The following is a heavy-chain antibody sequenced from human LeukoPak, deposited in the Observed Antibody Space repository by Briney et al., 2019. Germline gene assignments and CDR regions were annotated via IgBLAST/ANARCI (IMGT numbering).Heavy chain of an antibody. CDR1: GGNFVTYA. CDR2: IIPAISRT. Sequence: SVKVSCKTSGGNFVTYATNWVRQAPGRGLEWMGRIIPAISRTDCTYKFEDRITITADDSATTAYLEVNNLRPEDTAMYYCTRVADSNLVSDAFDVWGQGTMVTVSS. J-gene: IGHJ3*01. CDR3: TRVADSNLVSDAFDV. V-gene: IGHV1-69*11. D-gene: IGHD3-9*01.